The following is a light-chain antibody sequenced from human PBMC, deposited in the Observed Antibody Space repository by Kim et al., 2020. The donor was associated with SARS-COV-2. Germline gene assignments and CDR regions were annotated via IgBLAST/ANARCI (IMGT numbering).Light chain of an antibody. V-gene: IGKV3-20*01. CDR2: GAS. CDR3: QQYGTSWT. Sequence: EIVLTQSPGTLSLSPGERATLSCRASQSVYSNYLAWYLQKPGQAPRLLIYGASSRASGIPDRFSDSGSGTDFTLTINRLQPDDFAVYYCQQYGTSWTFGQGTKVDIK. CDR1: QSVYSNY. J-gene: IGKJ1*01.